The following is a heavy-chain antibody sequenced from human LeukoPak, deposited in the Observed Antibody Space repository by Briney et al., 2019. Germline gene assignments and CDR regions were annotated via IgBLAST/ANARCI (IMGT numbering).Heavy chain of an antibody. Sequence: GGSMRLSCAASGFTFSSYSMNWVRQAPGKGLEWVSSISSSSSYIYYADSVKGRFTISRDNAKNSLYLQMNSLRAEDTAVYYCARGREAAAGPPVDYWGRGTLVTVSS. CDR1: GFTFSSYS. V-gene: IGHV3-21*01. CDR2: ISSSSSYI. CDR3: ARGREAAAGPPVDY. D-gene: IGHD6-13*01. J-gene: IGHJ4*02.